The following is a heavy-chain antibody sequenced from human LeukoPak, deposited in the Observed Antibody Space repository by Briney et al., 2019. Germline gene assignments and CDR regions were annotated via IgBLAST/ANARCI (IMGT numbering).Heavy chain of an antibody. CDR2: IKQDGSEK. D-gene: IGHD3-10*01. V-gene: IGHV3-7*01. CDR1: GFTFSSYW. CDR3: ARTYYGSGSLNYYYYYYMDV. J-gene: IGHJ6*03. Sequence: RGGSLRLSCAASGFTFSSYWMSWVRQAPGKGLEWVANIKQDGSEKYYVDSVKGRFTISRDNAKNSLYLQMNSLRAEDTAVYYCARTYYGSGSLNYYYYYYMDVWGKGTTVTVSS.